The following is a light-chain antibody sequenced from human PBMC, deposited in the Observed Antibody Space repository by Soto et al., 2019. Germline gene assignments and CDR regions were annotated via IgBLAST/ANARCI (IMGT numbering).Light chain of an antibody. CDR1: SSDVGSYNL. J-gene: IGLJ1*01. V-gene: IGLV2-23*02. CDR2: EVT. CDR3: CSYAGGSFNDV. Sequence: QSALTQPASVSGSPGQSITISCTGTSSDVGSYNLVSWYQQHPDKAPKLIIYEVTKRPSGVSNRFSGSKSGNTASLTISGLQAEDESDYYCCSYAGGSFNDVFGSGTKLTVL.